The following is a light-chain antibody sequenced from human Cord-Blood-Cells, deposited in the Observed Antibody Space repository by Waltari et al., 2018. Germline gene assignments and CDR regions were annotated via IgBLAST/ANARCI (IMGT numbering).Light chain of an antibody. V-gene: IGKV1-5*03. CDR3: QQYNSYPYT. CDR1: QSISSW. CDR2: KAS. Sequence: DIQMTKSPSTLSASVGDRVTMTCRASQSISSWFAWYQQKPGKAPKLLIYKASSLENGVSSRFSGSGSRTEFTLTISSLQPDDFATYYCQQYNSYPYTFGQGTKLKI. J-gene: IGKJ2*01.